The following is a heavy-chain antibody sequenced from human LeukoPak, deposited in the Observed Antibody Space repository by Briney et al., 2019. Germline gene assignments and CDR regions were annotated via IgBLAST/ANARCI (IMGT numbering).Heavy chain of an antibody. D-gene: IGHD3-10*01. V-gene: IGHV3-23*01. Sequence: GGSLRLSCAASGFTFSSYAMSWVRQAPGKGLEWVSAISGSGGLTYYADSVKGRFTISRDNSKNTLYLQMNSLRAEDTAVFYCARDAFQTSGTYMDYWGQGTLVTVSS. CDR3: ARDAFQTSGTYMDY. CDR1: GFTFSSYA. CDR2: ISGSGGLT. J-gene: IGHJ4*02.